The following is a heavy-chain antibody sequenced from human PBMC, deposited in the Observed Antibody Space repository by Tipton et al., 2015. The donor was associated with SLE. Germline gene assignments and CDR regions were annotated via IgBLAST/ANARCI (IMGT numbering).Heavy chain of an antibody. CDR3: ARRDDSSGYYQGGYYFDY. J-gene: IGHJ4*02. CDR2: ISYDGSNK. Sequence: SLRLSCAASGFTFSSYAMHWVRQAPGKGLEWVAVISYDGSNKYYADSVKGRFTISRDNSKNTLYLQMNSLRAEDTAVYYCARRDDSSGYYQGGYYFDYWGQGTLVTVSS. D-gene: IGHD3-22*01. CDR1: GFTFSSYA. V-gene: IGHV3-30-3*01.